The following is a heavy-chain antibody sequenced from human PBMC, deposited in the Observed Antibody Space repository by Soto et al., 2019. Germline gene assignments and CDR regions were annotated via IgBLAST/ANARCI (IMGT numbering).Heavy chain of an antibody. V-gene: IGHV3-33*01. CDR3: ARATPASGNDY. Sequence: QVQLVESGGGVVQPGRSLRLSCAASGFIFSDYGMHCVRQAPGKGLEWVAVVWYDGTNKYYADSVKGRFTISRDNSKNTLYLQMTGLRAEDTAVYYCARATPASGNDYWGPGTLVTVSS. D-gene: IGHD2-2*01. J-gene: IGHJ4*02. CDR1: GFIFSDYG. CDR2: VWYDGTNK.